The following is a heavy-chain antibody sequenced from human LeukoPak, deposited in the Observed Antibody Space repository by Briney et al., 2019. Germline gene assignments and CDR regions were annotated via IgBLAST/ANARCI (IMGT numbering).Heavy chain of an antibody. Sequence: GGSLRLSCAASGFTVSSNYMTWVRQAPGKGLEWVSDIYSGGNTYYADSVKGRFTISIDNSKNTLYLQMNSLRAEDTALYYCTRELVSGHGYRLGAFDIWGQGTMVTVSS. CDR3: TRELVSGHGYRLGAFDI. CDR2: IYSGGNT. J-gene: IGHJ3*02. D-gene: IGHD5-24*01. CDR1: GFTVSSNY. V-gene: IGHV3-53*01.